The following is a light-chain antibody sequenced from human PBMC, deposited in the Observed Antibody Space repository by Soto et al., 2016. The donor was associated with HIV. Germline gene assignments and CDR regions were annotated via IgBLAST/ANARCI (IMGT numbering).Light chain of an antibody. CDR1: NSNIAALYG. V-gene: IGLV1-40*03. CDR2: GDT. CDR3: QSYDITLRAPI. Sequence: SVLTQPPSLSGAPGHKITISCTGTNSNIAALYGVHWYQVPPGKSPKLLIFGDTRRPSGISDRFSASKSGASASLTITGLQFDDEADYYCQSYDITLRAPIFGGGTKVNVL. J-gene: IGLJ2*01.